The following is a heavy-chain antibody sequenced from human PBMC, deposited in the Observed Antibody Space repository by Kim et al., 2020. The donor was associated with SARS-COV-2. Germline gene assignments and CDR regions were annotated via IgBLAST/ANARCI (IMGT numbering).Heavy chain of an antibody. V-gene: IGHV3-23*01. J-gene: IGHJ2*01. CDR3: AKAYGGNSDWYFDV. Sequence: VKGRFTISRDNSENTLYLLYLQMNSLRAEDTAVYYCAKAYGGNSDWYFDVWGRGTLVTVSS. D-gene: IGHD2-21*02.